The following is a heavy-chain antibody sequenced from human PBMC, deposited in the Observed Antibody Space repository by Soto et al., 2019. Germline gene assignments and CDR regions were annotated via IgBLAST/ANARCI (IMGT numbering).Heavy chain of an antibody. Sequence: QVQLVESGGGVVQPGTSLRLSCAASGFTFSSNVMHWVRQAPGKGLEWVAYISNDGSDKWYPDSVKGRFTISRDNFKNTVYLQMDSLRPEDTAVYHCVKDRSNTWSFDYWGQGTLVTVSS. D-gene: IGHD6-13*01. CDR2: ISNDGSDK. V-gene: IGHV3-30*18. J-gene: IGHJ4*02. CDR1: GFTFSSNV. CDR3: VKDRSNTWSFDY.